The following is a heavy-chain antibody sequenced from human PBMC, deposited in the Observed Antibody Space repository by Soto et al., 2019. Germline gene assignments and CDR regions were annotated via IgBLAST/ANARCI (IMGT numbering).Heavy chain of an antibody. CDR2: ISYDGSNK. Sequence: PGGSLRLSCAASGFTFSSYAMHWVRQAPGKGLEWVAVISYDGSNKYYADSVKGRFTISRDNSKNTLYLQMNSLRAEDTAVYYCARDTGDSSSSWFLYYYYGMYVWGQGTTVTVS. J-gene: IGHJ6*02. CDR1: GFTFSSYA. D-gene: IGHD6-6*01. V-gene: IGHV3-30-3*01. CDR3: ARDTGDSSSSWFLYYYYGMYV.